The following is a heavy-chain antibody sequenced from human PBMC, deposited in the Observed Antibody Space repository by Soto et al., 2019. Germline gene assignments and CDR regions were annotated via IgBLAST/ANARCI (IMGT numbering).Heavy chain of an antibody. CDR3: AREGPYDSSGYFYYYYYGMDV. J-gene: IGHJ6*02. D-gene: IGHD3-22*01. V-gene: IGHV3-30-3*01. CDR2: ISYDGSNK. Sequence: QVQLVESGGGVVQPGRSLRLSCAASGFTFSSYAMHWVRQAPGKGLEWVAVISYDGSNKYYADSVKGRFTISRDNSKNXLXLXXNSLRAEDTAVYYCAREGPYDSSGYFYYYYYGMDVWGQGTTVTVSS. CDR1: GFTFSSYA.